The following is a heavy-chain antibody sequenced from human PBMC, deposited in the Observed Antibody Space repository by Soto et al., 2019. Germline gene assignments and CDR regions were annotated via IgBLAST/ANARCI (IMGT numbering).Heavy chain of an antibody. CDR1: GGSINSYF. J-gene: IGHJ5*02. CDR3: AKTRRMVGGHQAQPRLAP. CDR2: IYYNGST. Sequence: QVQLQESGPGLVKPSETLSLTCTVSGGSINSYFWSWIRQPPGKGLEWIGNIYYNGSTNYNPSLKGRITISVDTSKNQFSLKLSSVTPADTAVYYCAKTRRMVGGHQAQPRLAPWGQGPLVTVSS. V-gene: IGHV4-59*01. D-gene: IGHD2-8*01.